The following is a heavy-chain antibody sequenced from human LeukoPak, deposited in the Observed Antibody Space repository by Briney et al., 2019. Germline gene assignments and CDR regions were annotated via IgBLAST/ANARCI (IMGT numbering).Heavy chain of an antibody. V-gene: IGHV3-48*03. D-gene: IGHD5/OR15-5a*01. CDR1: GFTFSSYE. Sequence: SGGSLRLSCAASGFTFSSYEMNWVRQAPGKGLEWVSYISSSGSTIYYADSVKGRFTISRDNAKNSLYLQMNSLRAEDTAVYYCAREVGLRRFDYWGQGTLVTASS. J-gene: IGHJ4*02. CDR3: AREVGLRRFDY. CDR2: ISSSGSTI.